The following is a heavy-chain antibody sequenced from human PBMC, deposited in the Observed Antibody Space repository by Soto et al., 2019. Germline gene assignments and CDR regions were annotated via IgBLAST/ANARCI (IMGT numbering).Heavy chain of an antibody. CDR2: ISYDGSNK. CDR1: GFTFSSYG. CDR3: ATATYSNYGEGGDY. D-gene: IGHD4-4*01. J-gene: IGHJ4*02. Sequence: GGSLRLSCAASGFTFSSYGMHWVRQAPGKGLEWVAVISYDGSNKYYADSVKGRFTISRDNSKNTLYLQMNSLRAEDTAVYYCATATYSNYGEGGDYWGQGTLVTVSS. V-gene: IGHV3-30*03.